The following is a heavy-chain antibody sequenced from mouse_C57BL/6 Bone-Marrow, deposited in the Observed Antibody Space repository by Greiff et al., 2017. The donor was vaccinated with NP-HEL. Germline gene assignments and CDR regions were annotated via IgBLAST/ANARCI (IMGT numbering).Heavy chain of an antibody. CDR2: IYPGDGDT. D-gene: IGHD1-1*01. CDR3: ARPLGYYGSSWDYFDY. V-gene: IGHV1-82*01. J-gene: IGHJ2*01. Sequence: VKLVESGPELVKPGASVKISCKASGYAFSSSWMNWVKQRPGKGLEWIGRIYPGDGDTNYNGKFKGKATLTADKSSSTAYMQLSSLTSEDSAVYFCARPLGYYGSSWDYFDYWGQGTTLTVSS. CDR1: GYAFSSSW.